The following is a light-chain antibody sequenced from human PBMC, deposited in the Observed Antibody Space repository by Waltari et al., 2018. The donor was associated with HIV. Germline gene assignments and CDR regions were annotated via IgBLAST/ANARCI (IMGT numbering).Light chain of an antibody. V-gene: IGLV3-21*04. CDR1: DVGCKR. Sequence: SSVLTQPPSVSVAPGEPARLPCAGSDVGCKRVHWYQQKPGQAPMLVILYDSDRSSEIPDRFSGFVSGNTATLTISGVEAGDEADYYCQVWDRNSNHYVFGSGTKVTVL. CDR3: QVWDRNSNHYV. CDR2: YDS. J-gene: IGLJ1*01.